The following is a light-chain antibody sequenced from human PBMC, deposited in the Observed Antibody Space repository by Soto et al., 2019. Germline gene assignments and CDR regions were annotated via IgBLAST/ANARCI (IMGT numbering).Light chain of an antibody. CDR1: QSVSSN. CDR3: QHYNSCSQA. J-gene: IGKJ1*01. Sequence: EIVLAQSPGTLSLSPGERATLSCRASQSVSSNLAWYQQKPGQAPRLLIYGASTRATGIPARFSGSGSGTEFTLTISSLQSEDFAVYYCQHYNSCSQAFGQGTKVDIK. CDR2: GAS. V-gene: IGKV3-15*01.